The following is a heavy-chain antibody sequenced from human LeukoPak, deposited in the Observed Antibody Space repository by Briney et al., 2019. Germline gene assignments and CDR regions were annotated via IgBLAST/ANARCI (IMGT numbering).Heavy chain of an antibody. Sequence: GGSLRLSCAASGFTFSDYYMSWIRQAPGAGLEWVSYISNSGVNTYYADPVKGRFTISRDNARNSLFLLMDNLRAEDTAVYYCARAYIVVVPAANYYYYGMDVWGQGTTVTVSS. CDR1: GFTFSDYY. CDR2: ISNSGVNT. D-gene: IGHD2-2*01. J-gene: IGHJ6*02. V-gene: IGHV3-11*01. CDR3: ARAYIVVVPAANYYYYGMDV.